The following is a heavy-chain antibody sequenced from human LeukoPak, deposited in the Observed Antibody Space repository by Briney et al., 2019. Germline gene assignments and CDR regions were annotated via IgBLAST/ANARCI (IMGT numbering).Heavy chain of an antibody. CDR3: AKARYSGSPALDF. D-gene: IGHD1-26*01. CDR1: GFTFSNNG. J-gene: IGHJ4*02. V-gene: IGHV3-30*02. CDR2: TRYDESKT. Sequence: GGSLRLSCAASGFTFSNNGMHWVRQTPGKGLEWVAFTRYDESKTFYGDSVRGRFTISRDNSKNTLYLQMKSLTTDDSAVYYCAKARYSGSPALDFWGQGTLVTVSS.